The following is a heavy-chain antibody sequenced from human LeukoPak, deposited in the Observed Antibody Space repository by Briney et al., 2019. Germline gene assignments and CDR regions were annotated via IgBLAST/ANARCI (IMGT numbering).Heavy chain of an antibody. CDR3: ARGPLFPPDSSANTWGDYFDY. CDR2: MNPNSGNT. D-gene: IGHD3-22*01. CDR1: VYTFTSYD. V-gene: IGHV1-8*01. Sequence: ASVKVSCKASVYTFTSYDINWVRQATGQGLEWMGWMNPNSGNTGYAQKFQGRVTMTRNTSISTAYMELSSLRSEDTAVYYCARGPLFPPDSSANTWGDYFDYWGQGTLVTVSS. J-gene: IGHJ4*02.